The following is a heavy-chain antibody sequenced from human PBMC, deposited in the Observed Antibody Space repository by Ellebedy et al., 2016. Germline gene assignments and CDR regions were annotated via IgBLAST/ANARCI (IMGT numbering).Heavy chain of an antibody. D-gene: IGHD6-13*01. CDR2: IYHSGGT. CDR3: ARHSSWGEQQLVRVGFDY. CDR1: GYSISSAYD. Sequence: SETLSLXXTVSGYSISSAYDWGWIRQSPGKGLEWIGSIYHSGGTRYNPSLKSRVTISADTSKSQFSLKLTSVTAADTAVYYCARHSSWGEQQLVRVGFDYWGQGTLVTVSS. V-gene: IGHV4-38-2*02. J-gene: IGHJ4*02.